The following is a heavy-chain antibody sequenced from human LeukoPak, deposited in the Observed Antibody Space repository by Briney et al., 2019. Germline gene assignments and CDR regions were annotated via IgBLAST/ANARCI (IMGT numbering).Heavy chain of an antibody. CDR2: INPDGRTT. CDR1: GFTFSSYG. Sequence: GGSLRLSCAASGFTFSSYGMHWVRQAPGKGLVWVSRINPDGRTTNYADSVKGRFTISRDNAKNTLYLQMNSLRVEDTATYYCAKVDGSGNSIFDYWGQGTLVPVSS. J-gene: IGHJ4*02. D-gene: IGHD3-22*01. V-gene: IGHV3-74*01. CDR3: AKVDGSGNSIFDY.